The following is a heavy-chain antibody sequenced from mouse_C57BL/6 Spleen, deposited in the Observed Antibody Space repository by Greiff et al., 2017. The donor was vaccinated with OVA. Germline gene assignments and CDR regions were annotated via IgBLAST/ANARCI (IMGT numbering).Heavy chain of an antibody. CDR2: IYPGDGDT. J-gene: IGHJ2*01. V-gene: IGHV1-82*01. CDR1: GYAFSSSW. D-gene: IGHD2-3*01. Sequence: QVQLQQSGPELVKPGASVKISCKASGYAFSSSWMNWVKQRPGKGLEWIGRIYPGDGDTNYNGKFKGKATLTADKSSSTAYMQLSSLTSEDSAVYYCARDGYHAYYFDYWGQGTTLTVSS. CDR3: ARDGYHAYYFDY.